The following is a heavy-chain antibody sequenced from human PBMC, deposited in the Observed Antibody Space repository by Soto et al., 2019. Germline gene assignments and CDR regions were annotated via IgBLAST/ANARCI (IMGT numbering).Heavy chain of an antibody. CDR2: IYSGGST. CDR1: GFTVSSNY. Sequence: GGSLRLSCAASGFTVSSNYMSWFRQAPGKGLEWVSVIYSGGSTYYADSVKGRFTISRDNSKNTLYLQMNSLRAEDTAVYYCARDLAGDYSYYYYGMDVWGQGTTVTVSS. D-gene: IGHD4-17*01. V-gene: IGHV3-53*01. CDR3: ARDLAGDYSYYYYGMDV. J-gene: IGHJ6*02.